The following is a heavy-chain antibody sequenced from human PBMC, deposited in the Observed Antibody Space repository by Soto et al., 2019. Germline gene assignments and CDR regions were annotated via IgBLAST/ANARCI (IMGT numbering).Heavy chain of an antibody. Sequence: SETLSLTCSVSGGSVRTGSYHWSWIRQPPGKGLEWIGFIPNNGSPDYNPSLKSRVVVSIDRSKNQFSLKVNSVTAADTAVYFCARIGWGGESWGQGTLVTVSS. D-gene: IGHD7-27*01. CDR1: GGSVRTGSYH. CDR3: ARIGWGGES. J-gene: IGHJ5*02. V-gene: IGHV4-61*01. CDR2: IPNNGSP.